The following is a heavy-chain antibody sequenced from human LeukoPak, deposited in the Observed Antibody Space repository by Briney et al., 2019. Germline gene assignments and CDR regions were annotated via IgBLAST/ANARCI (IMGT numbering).Heavy chain of an antibody. V-gene: IGHV1-18*01. Sequence: GASGKVSRKASGYTFTSYGISWGRQAPGQGLEWMGGISAYAQKLQGRVTMTTDTSTSTAYTELRSLRSVDTAVYYCARAAYYSGSYHQDFDYWGQGTLVTVSS. CDR3: ARAAYYSGSYHQDFDY. CDR1: GYTFTSYG. CDR2: ISA. J-gene: IGHJ4*02. D-gene: IGHD1-26*01.